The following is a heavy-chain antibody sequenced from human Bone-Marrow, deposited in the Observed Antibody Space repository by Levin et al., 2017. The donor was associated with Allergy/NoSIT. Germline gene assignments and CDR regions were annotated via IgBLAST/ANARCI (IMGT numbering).Heavy chain of an antibody. Sequence: SGPTLVKPTETLTLTCTVSGFSLTHFEMGVSWLRQPPGKALEWLGHIFSNDEKSYRTALKSRGSISKDTSKSQVVLTMTNLDPVETATYYCARTSGILAFDFWGQGAMVTVSP. V-gene: IGHV2-26*01. J-gene: IGHJ3*01. CDR1: GFSLTHFEMG. D-gene: IGHD3-3*02. CDR2: IFSNDEK. CDR3: ARTSGILAFDF.